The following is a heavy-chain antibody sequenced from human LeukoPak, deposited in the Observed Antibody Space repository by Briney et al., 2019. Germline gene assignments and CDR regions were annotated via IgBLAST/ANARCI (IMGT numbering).Heavy chain of an antibody. CDR1: GDSISGSNYH. J-gene: IGHJ5*02. CDR3: AREPDA. CDR2: VHHTGRA. V-gene: IGHV4-39*07. Sequence: PSETLSLTCTVSGDSISGSNYHWGWIRQPPGKGLEWLGTVHHTGRAFYNPSLRGRTTVSVDTSKNQFSLKLTSVTAADTAVYYCAREPDAWGQGTLVTVS.